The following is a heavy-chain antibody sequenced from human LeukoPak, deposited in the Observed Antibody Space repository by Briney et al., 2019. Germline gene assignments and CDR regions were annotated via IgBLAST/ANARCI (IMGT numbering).Heavy chain of an antibody. CDR3: ARDRTIAARPFWFDP. D-gene: IGHD6-6*01. J-gene: IGHJ5*02. CDR1: GFTFSSYS. Sequence: PGGSLRLSCAASGFTFSSYSMNWVRQAPGKGLEWVSSISSSSSYIYYADSVKGRFTISRDNAKNSLYLQMNSLRAEDTAVYYCARDRTIAARPFWFDPWGQGTLVTVSS. CDR2: ISSSSSYI. V-gene: IGHV3-21*01.